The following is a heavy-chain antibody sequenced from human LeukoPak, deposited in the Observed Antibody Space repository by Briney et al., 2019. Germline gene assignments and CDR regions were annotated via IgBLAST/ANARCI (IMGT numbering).Heavy chain of an antibody. D-gene: IGHD3-10*01. CDR2: INPNSGDS. V-gene: IGHV1-2*02. CDR3: ARGRDEIDY. Sequence: ASVKVPCKASGYTFTGHYMHWVRQAPGQGLEWMGWINPNSGDSNVAQNFQIRVTMTRDKSISTIYMELRRLRFDDTAVYYCARGRDEIDYWGQGTLVTVSS. CDR1: GYTFTGHY. J-gene: IGHJ4*02.